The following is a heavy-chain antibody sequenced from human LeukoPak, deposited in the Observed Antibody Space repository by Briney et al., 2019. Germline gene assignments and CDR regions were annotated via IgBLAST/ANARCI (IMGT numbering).Heavy chain of an antibody. D-gene: IGHD6-13*01. J-gene: IGHJ4*02. V-gene: IGHV3-30*18. Sequence: PGGSLRLSCAASGFTFSSYGMHWVRQAPGKGLEWVAVISYDGSNKYYADSVQGRFTISRDNSKNTLHLQMNSLRAEDTAVYYCAKGALEGYSSRWYEVDYWGQGTLVTVSS. CDR2: ISYDGSNK. CDR3: AKGALEGYSSRWYEVDY. CDR1: GFTFSSYG.